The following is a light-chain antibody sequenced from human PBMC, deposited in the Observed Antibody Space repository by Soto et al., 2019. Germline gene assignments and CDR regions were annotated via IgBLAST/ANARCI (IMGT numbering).Light chain of an antibody. J-gene: IGKJ3*01. CDR1: QDIRNY. CDR3: HQYDGMSEFT. CDR2: AAS. V-gene: IGKV1-33*01. Sequence: DIQMTQSPSSLSASVGDRVTITCQASQDIRNYLNWYQQKPGKAPKILIYAASNLETGVASRFRGSGCGTDFSFIISSLQPADVATYYCHQYDGMSEFTFGPGTKVQIK.